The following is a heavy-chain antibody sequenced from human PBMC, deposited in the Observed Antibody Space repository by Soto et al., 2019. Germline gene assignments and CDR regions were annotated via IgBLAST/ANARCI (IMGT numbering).Heavy chain of an antibody. Sequence: SETLSLTCTVPGGSISSYYWSWIRQPPGKGLEWIGYIYYSGSTNYNPSLKSRVTISVDTSKNQFSLKLSSVTAADTAVYYCAREDSSGYYPTVWGQGTLVTVSS. CDR3: AREDSSGYYPTV. CDR1: GGSISSYY. D-gene: IGHD3-22*01. J-gene: IGHJ4*02. V-gene: IGHV4-59*01. CDR2: IYYSGST.